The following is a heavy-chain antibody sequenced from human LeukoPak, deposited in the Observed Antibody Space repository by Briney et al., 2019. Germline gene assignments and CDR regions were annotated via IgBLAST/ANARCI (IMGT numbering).Heavy chain of an antibody. J-gene: IGHJ4*02. CDR1: GGSIGSYH. D-gene: IGHD6-19*01. V-gene: IGHV4-59*08. Sequence: NPWETLSLTCTVSGGSIGSYHWSWVRQPPGKGLEWIGYIFDSGSPSYKPALKSRVTISLDTSKNQFSLRLGSATAADTAVYYCARHDDNGWYLFDIWGQGTLVTVSS. CDR3: ARHDDNGWYLFDI. CDR2: IFDSGSP.